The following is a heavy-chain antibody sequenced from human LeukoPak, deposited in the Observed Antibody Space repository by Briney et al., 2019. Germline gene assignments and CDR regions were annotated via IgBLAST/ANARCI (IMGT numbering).Heavy chain of an antibody. D-gene: IGHD3-3*01. Sequence: SETLSLTCSISGGTFSSNYWGWIRQPAGKGLEWIGQIYSSGNANYNPSLKSRVTISVDKSRNQFFLNLRSVIAADTAVYYCARTLTDFWSAYGHWGQGTLVSVSS. CDR3: ARTLTDFWSAYGH. V-gene: IGHV4-4*07. CDR2: IYSSGNA. CDR1: GGTFSSNY. J-gene: IGHJ4*02.